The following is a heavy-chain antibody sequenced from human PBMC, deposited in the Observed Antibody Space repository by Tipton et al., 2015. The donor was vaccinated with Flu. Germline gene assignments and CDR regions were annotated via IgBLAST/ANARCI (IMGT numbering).Heavy chain of an antibody. CDR1: GGSISSYY. D-gene: IGHD3-10*01. Sequence: TLSLTCTVSGGSISSYYWSWIRQPAGKGLEWIGRIYTSGSTNYNPSLKSRVTMSVDTSKNQFSLKLSSVTAAGTAVYYCARASFYGSGTLHGMDVWGQGTTVTVSS. V-gene: IGHV4-4*07. CDR3: ARASFYGSGTLHGMDV. J-gene: IGHJ6*02. CDR2: IYTSGST.